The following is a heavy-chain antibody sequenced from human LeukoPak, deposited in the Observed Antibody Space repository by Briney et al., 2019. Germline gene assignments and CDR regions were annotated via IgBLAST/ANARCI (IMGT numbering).Heavy chain of an antibody. CDR2: IKQDGSEK. CDR1: GFTFSSYW. CDR3: ARDRGYCSGGSCSGGNWFDP. Sequence: GESLKISCAASGFTFSSYWMSWVRQAPGKGLEWVANIKQDGSEKYYVDSVKGRFTISRDNAKNSLYLQMNSLRAEDTAVYYCARDRGYCSGGSCSGGNWFDPWGQGTLVTVSS. V-gene: IGHV3-7*01. D-gene: IGHD2-15*01. J-gene: IGHJ5*02.